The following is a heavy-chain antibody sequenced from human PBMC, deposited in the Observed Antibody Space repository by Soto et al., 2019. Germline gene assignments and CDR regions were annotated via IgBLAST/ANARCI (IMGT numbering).Heavy chain of an antibody. CDR3: ARDSPQRHFDY. CDR2: ISSGSSYI. D-gene: IGHD6-25*01. V-gene: IGHV3-21*01. J-gene: IGHJ4*02. CDR1: GFTFSSYS. Sequence: GGSLRLSCAASGFTFSSYSMNWVRQAPGKGLEWVSFISSGSSYIYYADSVKGRFTVSRKNAKNSLYLQMNSLRVEDTAVYYCARDSPQRHFDYWGQGTLVTVSS.